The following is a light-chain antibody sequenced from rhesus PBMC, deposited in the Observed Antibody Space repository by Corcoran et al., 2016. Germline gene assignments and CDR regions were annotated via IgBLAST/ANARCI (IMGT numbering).Light chain of an antibody. CDR2: YAS. J-gene: IGKJ1*01. CDR1: QDISSR. Sequence: DIQMTQSPSSLSASVGDKVTITCHASQDISSRLAWYQQQPGKAPRPLISYASSLQSGDPSRFSGSGFETDYTLAISSLRREYLAPYYCQQYDDLPRTFGQGTKVEIK. V-gene: IGKV1-19*01. CDR3: QQYDDLPRT.